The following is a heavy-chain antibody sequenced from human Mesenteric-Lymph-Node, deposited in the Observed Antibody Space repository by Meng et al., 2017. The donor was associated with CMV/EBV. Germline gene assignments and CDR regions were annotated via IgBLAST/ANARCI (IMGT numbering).Heavy chain of an antibody. Sequence: VQLHQVAAGLLKPSAPLSVTCAVYGGSVSGYYWNWIRQSPEKGLEWIGEINHSGSTTYNPSFTSRIIISVDTSTNQISLNMSSVTAADTAVYYCARGSSYDILTGYFDYWGQGALVTVSS. CDR2: INHSGST. CDR1: GGSVSGYY. V-gene: IGHV4-34*01. CDR3: ARGSSYDILTGYFDY. J-gene: IGHJ4*02. D-gene: IGHD3-9*01.